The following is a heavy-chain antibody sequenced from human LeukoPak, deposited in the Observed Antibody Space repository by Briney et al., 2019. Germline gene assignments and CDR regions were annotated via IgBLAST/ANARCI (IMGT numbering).Heavy chain of an antibody. V-gene: IGHV5-51*01. J-gene: IGHJ4*02. CDR1: GFTFSSYA. Sequence: GGSLRLSCATSGFTFSSYAMSWVRQMPGKGLEWMGIVNPGDSDIRYSPSFQGQVTISADKSISTAYLQWSSLKASDTAMYYCARHVDDSSGYYYRTMYYFDYWGQGTLVTVSS. CDR2: VNPGDSDI. D-gene: IGHD3-22*01. CDR3: ARHVDDSSGYYYRTMYYFDY.